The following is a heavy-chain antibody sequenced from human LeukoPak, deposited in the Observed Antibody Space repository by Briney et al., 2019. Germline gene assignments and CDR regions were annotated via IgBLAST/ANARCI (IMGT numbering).Heavy chain of an antibody. J-gene: IGHJ4*02. D-gene: IGHD3-3*01. CDR1: GGSFSGYY. CDR2: INHSGGT. Sequence: SETLSLTCAVYGGSFSGYYWSWIRQPPGKGLEWIGEINHSGGTNYNPSLKSRVTISVDTSKNQFSLKLSSVTAADTAVYYRARGRFDFWSGPFAGDWGQGTLVTVSS. CDR3: ARGRFDFWSGPFAGD. V-gene: IGHV4-34*01.